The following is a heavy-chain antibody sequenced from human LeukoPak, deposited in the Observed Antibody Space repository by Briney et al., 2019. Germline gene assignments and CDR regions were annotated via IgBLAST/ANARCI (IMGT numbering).Heavy chain of an antibody. D-gene: IGHD5-18*01. V-gene: IGHV1-46*01. Sequence: ASVKVSCKASGYTFTSYYMHWVRQAPGQGLEWMGIINPSGGSTSYAQKFQGRVTMTRDMSTSTVYMELSSLRSEDTAVYYCARDGREGLGYSFSSFDYWGQGTLVTVSS. CDR2: INPSGGST. CDR3: ARDGREGLGYSFSSFDY. CDR1: GYTFTSYY. J-gene: IGHJ4*02.